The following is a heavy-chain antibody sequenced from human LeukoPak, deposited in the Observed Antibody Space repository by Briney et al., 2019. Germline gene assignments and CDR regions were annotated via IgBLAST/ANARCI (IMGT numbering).Heavy chain of an antibody. J-gene: IGHJ3*02. D-gene: IGHD4-23*01. CDR1: GYTFTSYG. V-gene: IGHV1-18*01. CDR3: ARDYGGNPEDDAFDI. CDR2: ISAYNGNT. Sequence: GASVKVSCKASGYTFTSYGISWVRQAPGQGLEWMGWISAYNGNTNYAQKLQGRVTMTTDTSTSTAYMELRSLRSDDTAVYYCARDYGGNPEDDAFDIWGQGTMVTVSS.